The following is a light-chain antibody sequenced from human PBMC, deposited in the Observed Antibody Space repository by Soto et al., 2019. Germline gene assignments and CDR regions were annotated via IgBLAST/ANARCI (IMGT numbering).Light chain of an antibody. V-gene: IGKV3-20*01. Sequence: EIVLTQSPGTLSLSPGERATLSCRASQSVSSTRLAWYQQKPGQAPRLLIYGASTRAAGIADRFSGSGSGTDFTLTISRLEPGDFAVYFFQQHGGSIKVGQGTRLEIK. CDR2: GAS. CDR3: QQHGGSIK. J-gene: IGKJ5*01. CDR1: QSVSSTR.